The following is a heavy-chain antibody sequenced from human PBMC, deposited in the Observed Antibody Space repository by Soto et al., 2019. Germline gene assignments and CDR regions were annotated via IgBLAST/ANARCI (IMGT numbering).Heavy chain of an antibody. D-gene: IGHD1-1*01. CDR3: AKDIQGRGATTGDDAFDI. V-gene: IGHV3-23*01. J-gene: IGHJ3*02. CDR2: ISSSGGST. Sequence: GGSLRLSCVASEFTFSNDAMNWVRQAPGEGPEWVSLISSSGGSTYYADSVKGRFSISRDNSKNTLYLQMNSLRVEDTAIYYCAKDIQGRGATTGDDAFDIWGQGTMVTVSS. CDR1: EFTFSNDA.